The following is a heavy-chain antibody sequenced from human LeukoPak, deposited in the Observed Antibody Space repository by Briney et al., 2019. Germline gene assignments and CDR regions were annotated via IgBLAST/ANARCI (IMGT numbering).Heavy chain of an antibody. V-gene: IGHV3-21*01. Sequence: GGSLRLSCAASGFTFSYYSMNWVRQSPGKGLEWVSSISRSSTYTYYADSLKGRIAISRDNSKNSLYLQMNSLRVEDTAVYYCARGGGDSGYDYDDFWGQGTLVTVSS. CDR1: GFTFSYYS. J-gene: IGHJ4*02. CDR2: ISRSSTYT. CDR3: ARGGGDSGYDYDDF. D-gene: IGHD5-12*01.